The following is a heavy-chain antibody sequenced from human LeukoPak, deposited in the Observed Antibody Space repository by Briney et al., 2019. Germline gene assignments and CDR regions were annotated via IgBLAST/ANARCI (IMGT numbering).Heavy chain of an antibody. CDR1: GGSFSGYY. CDR2: INHSGST. V-gene: IGHV4-34*01. J-gene: IGHJ4*02. Sequence: SETPSLTCAVYGGSFSGYYWSWIRQPPGKGLEWIGEINHSGSTNYNPSLKSRVTISVDTSKNQFSLKLSSVTAADTAVYYCARALHPIDYWGQGTLVTVSS. CDR3: ARALHPIDY. D-gene: IGHD4-11*01.